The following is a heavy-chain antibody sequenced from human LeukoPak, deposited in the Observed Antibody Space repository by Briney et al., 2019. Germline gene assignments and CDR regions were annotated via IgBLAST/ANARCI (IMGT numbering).Heavy chain of an antibody. CDR1: GGTFSSYA. D-gene: IGHD6-13*01. Sequence: ASVKVSCKASGGTFSSYAISWLRQAPGQGLEWMGGIIPIFGTANYAQKFQGRVTITTDESTSTAYMELSSLRSEDTAVYYCARAPTYSSSWYLPAYNWFDPWGQGILVTVSS. J-gene: IGHJ5*02. V-gene: IGHV1-69*05. CDR2: IIPIFGTA. CDR3: ARAPTYSSSWYLPAYNWFDP.